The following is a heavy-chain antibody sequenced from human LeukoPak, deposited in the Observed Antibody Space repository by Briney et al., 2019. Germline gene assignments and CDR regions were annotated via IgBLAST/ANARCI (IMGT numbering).Heavy chain of an antibody. CDR2: IRGSGGST. J-gene: IGHJ4*02. D-gene: IGHD2-15*01. CDR1: GFTFSSYA. CDR3: AISGVRCSGGSCYSPPTYYFDY. V-gene: IGHV3-23*01. Sequence: GGSLRLSCAASGFTFSSYAMSWVRQAPGKGLEWVSAIRGSGGSTYYADSVKGRFTISRDNSKNTLYLQMNSLRAEDTAVYYCAISGVRCSGGSCYSPPTYYFDYWGQGTLVTVSS.